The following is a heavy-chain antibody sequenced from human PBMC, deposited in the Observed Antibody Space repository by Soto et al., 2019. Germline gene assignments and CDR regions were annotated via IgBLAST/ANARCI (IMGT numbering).Heavy chain of an antibody. CDR3: AITYVILTGYFDY. Sequence: LSLTCTVSGGSISSSSYYWGWIRQPPGKGLEWIGSIYYSGSTYYNPSLKSRVTISVDTSKNQFSLKLSSVTAADTAVYYCAITYVILTGYFDYWGQGTLVTVSS. V-gene: IGHV4-39*01. CDR1: GGSISSSSYY. CDR2: IYYSGST. D-gene: IGHD3-9*01. J-gene: IGHJ4*02.